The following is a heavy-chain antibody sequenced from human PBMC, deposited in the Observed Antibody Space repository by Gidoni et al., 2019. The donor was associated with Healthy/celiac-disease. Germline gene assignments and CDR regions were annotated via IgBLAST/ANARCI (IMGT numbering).Heavy chain of an antibody. Sequence: QVQLQESGPGLVKPSETLSLTCTVSGGSISSSYWSWIRPPPGKGLEWLGYISYIGSTNYNPSLKSRVTISVDTSKNQFSLKLSSVTAADTAVYYCARGVGITIFGVAPVGWFDPWGQGTLVTVSS. CDR1: GGSISSSY. J-gene: IGHJ5*02. D-gene: IGHD3-3*01. CDR3: ARGVGITIFGVAPVGWFDP. CDR2: ISYIGST. V-gene: IGHV4-59*01.